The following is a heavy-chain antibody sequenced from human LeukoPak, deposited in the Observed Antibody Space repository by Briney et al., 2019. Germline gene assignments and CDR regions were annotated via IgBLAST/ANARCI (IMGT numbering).Heavy chain of an antibody. V-gene: IGHV4-34*01. D-gene: IGHD5-24*01. CDR3: GRAGRWLQFDL. Sequence: SETLSLTCAVYGGSFSGYYWSWIRQPPGKGLEWIGEINHSGSTNYNPSLKSRVTISVDTSKNQFSLKLSSVTAADTAVYYCGRAGRWLQFDLWGRGPLSLSPQ. CDR1: GGSFSGYY. J-gene: IGHJ2*01. CDR2: INHSGST.